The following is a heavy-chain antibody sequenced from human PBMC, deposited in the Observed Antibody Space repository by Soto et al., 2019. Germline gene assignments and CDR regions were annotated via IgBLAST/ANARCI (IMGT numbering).Heavy chain of an antibody. CDR2: IIPIFGTA. Sequence: QVQLVQSGAEVKKPGSSVKVSCKASGGTFSSYAISWVRQAPGQGLEWMGGIIPIFGTANYAQKFQGRVTITADESTSTAYMELSSLGSEDTAVYYCACDKRPDGIHLFGESVPGPYYYYYGMDVWGQGTTVTVSS. J-gene: IGHJ6*02. V-gene: IGHV1-69*01. CDR1: GGTFSSYA. D-gene: IGHD3-10*02. CDR3: ACDKRPDGIHLFGESVPGPYYYYYGMDV.